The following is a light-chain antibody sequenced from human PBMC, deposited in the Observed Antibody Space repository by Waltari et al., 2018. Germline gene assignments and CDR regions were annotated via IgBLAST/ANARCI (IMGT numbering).Light chain of an antibody. CDR1: SSDVGAFNY. CDR2: DVT. V-gene: IGLV2-14*03. J-gene: IGLJ3*02. Sequence: QSALTQPASVSGSPGQSITISCTGPSSDVGAFNYVSCYQQHPGKAPKLIIYDVTNRPSGVSSRFSASKFGNMASLTISGLQADDEADYYCSSYSSSSALRVFGGGTKLTVL. CDR3: SSYSSSSALRV.